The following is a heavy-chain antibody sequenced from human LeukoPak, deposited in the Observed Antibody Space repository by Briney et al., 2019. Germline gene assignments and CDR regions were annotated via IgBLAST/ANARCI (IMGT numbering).Heavy chain of an antibody. V-gene: IGHV4-34*01. CDR2: INHSGST. CDR1: GGSFSGYY. CDR3: ARPRTYYYGSGTHHPRYFDY. J-gene: IGHJ4*02. Sequence: PSETLSLTCAVYGGSFSGYYWSWIRQPPGKGLEWIGEINHSGSTNYNPSLKSRVTISVDTSKSQFSLKLSSVTAADTAVYYCARPRTYYYGSGTHHPRYFDYWGQGTLVTVSS. D-gene: IGHD3-10*01.